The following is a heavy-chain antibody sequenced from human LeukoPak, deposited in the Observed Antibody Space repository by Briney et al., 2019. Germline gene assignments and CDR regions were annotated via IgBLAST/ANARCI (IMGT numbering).Heavy chain of an antibody. Sequence: GGSLRLSCAVSGFTFSTYWMNWVRQAPGKGLEWVANIKQDGSEKYYADSVRSRFTVSRDNAKNSLYLHMNSLRAEDTALYYCARGTDTGYDYFDYWGQGTLVTVSS. D-gene: IGHD5-12*01. J-gene: IGHJ4*02. V-gene: IGHV3-7*01. CDR1: GFTFSTYW. CDR2: IKQDGSEK. CDR3: ARGTDTGYDYFDY.